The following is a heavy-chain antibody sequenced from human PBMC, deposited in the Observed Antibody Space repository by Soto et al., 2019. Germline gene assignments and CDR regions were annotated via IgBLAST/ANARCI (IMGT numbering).Heavy chain of an antibody. CDR1: GVSFSDYY. D-gene: IGHD1-26*01. V-gene: IGHV4-34*02. J-gene: IGHJ3*02. CDR2: IHHSGST. Sequence: QVQLQQWGAGLLKPSETLSLTCAVYGVSFSDYYWSCIRQPPGKGLEWIGEIHHSGSTKYNPSLKSRVTMSVDTSKSQFSLKLSSVTAADTAVYYCVRAGIVGGAAFDIWGQGTMVTVSS. CDR3: VRAGIVGGAAFDI.